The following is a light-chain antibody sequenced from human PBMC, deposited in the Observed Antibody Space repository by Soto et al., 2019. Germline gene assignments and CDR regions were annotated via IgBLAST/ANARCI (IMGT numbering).Light chain of an antibody. CDR2: AAS. Sequence: DIVLTQSPGTLSLSPGERATLSCRASQSVSSNYLAWYLRKPGQTPRLLIFAASSRASGIPDRFSGSGSGTDFTLTISRLEPEDFAVYYCHQYGSSPYTFGQGTTLEI. CDR1: QSVSSNY. CDR3: HQYGSSPYT. J-gene: IGKJ2*01. V-gene: IGKV3-20*01.